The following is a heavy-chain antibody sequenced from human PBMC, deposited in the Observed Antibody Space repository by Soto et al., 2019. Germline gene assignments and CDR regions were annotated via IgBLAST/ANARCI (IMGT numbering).Heavy chain of an antibody. CDR1: GYTFTSYG. CDR2: ISAYNGNT. V-gene: IGHV1-18*01. D-gene: IGHD2-8*01. J-gene: IGHJ6*03. Sequence: ASVKVSCKASGYTFTSYGISWVRQAPGQGLEWMGWISAYNGNTNYAQKLQGRVTMTTDTSTSTAYMELRSLRSDDTAVYYCARGLMVYAIQAPYYYYMDVWGKGTTVTVSS. CDR3: ARGLMVYAIQAPYYYYMDV.